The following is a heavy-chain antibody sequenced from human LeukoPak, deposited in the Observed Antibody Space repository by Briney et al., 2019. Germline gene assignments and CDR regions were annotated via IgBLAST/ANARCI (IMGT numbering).Heavy chain of an antibody. V-gene: IGHV1-8*01. CDR1: GYTFTSYD. CDR3: AISRYDFWSGYYFDY. J-gene: IGHJ4*02. D-gene: IGHD3-3*01. Sequence: GASVKVSCKASGYTFTSYDINWVRQAPGQGLEWMGWMNPHSGNTGYAQKFQGRVTMTRNTSISTAYMELSSLRCEDTAVYYCAISRYDFWSGYYFDYWGQGTLVTVSS. CDR2: MNPHSGNT.